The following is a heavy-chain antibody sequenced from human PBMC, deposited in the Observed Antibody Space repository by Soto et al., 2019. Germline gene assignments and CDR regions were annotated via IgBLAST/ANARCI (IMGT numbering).Heavy chain of an antibody. CDR2: ISLYSDGT. V-gene: IGHV1-18*01. Sequence: VKVSCKTSGYTFSNYGITWVRQAPGQPLEWLGWISLYSDGTNYAQKFQGRVSMTTDTSTTTAYMELRSLRSDDTAVYYCARVVPGAEAWFGPWGQGTLVTVYS. D-gene: IGHD2-2*01. CDR1: GYTFSNYG. CDR3: ARVVPGAEAWFGP. J-gene: IGHJ5*02.